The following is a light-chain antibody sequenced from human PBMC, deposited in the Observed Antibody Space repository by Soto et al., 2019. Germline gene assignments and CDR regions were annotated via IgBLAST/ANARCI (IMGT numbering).Light chain of an antibody. CDR3: LQDYGYPRT. Sequence: DIQMTQSPSTLSAFVGDRVTITCRASQSISSWLAWYQQKPGKAPKLLIYKASSLESGVPSRFSGSGSGTDFTLTINSLQPEDFATYYCLQDYGYPRTFGQGTKVEI. V-gene: IGKV1-5*03. J-gene: IGKJ1*01. CDR1: QSISSW. CDR2: KAS.